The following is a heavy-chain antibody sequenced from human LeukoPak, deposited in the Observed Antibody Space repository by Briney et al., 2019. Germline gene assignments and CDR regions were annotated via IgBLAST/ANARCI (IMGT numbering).Heavy chain of an antibody. CDR3: ASPYDSSGYYDR. V-gene: IGHV3-7*03. J-gene: IGHJ4*02. CDR1: GFTFSTYW. D-gene: IGHD3-22*01. CDR2: IKQDGSAK. Sequence: GGSLRLSCVASGFTFSTYWMSWVRQAPGKGLEWVANIKQDGSAKYYVDSVKGRFTISRDNAKNSLYLQMNSLRAEDTAVYYCASPYDSSGYYDRWGQGTLVTVSS.